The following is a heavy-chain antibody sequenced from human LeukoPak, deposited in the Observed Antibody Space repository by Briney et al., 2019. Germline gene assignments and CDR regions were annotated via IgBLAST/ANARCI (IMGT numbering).Heavy chain of an antibody. CDR1: GGSISSYY. CDR3: ARDTEVAWYYFDY. D-gene: IGHD4-23*01. V-gene: IGHV4-59*01. CDR2: IYYSGST. J-gene: IGHJ4*02. Sequence: SETLSLTCTVSGGSISSYYWRWIRQPPGKGLEWIGYIYYSGSTNYNPSLKSRVTISVDTSKNQFSLKQSSVTAADTAVYYCARDTEVAWYYFDYWGQGTLVTV.